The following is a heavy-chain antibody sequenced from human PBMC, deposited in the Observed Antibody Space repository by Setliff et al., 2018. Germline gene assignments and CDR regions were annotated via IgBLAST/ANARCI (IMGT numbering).Heavy chain of an antibody. J-gene: IGHJ4*02. CDR1: GGTFTYYY. CDR3: ARGRIAERPEAIDY. V-gene: IGHV4-34*01. Sequence: SETLSLTCAASGGTFTYYYWTWIRQSPGKGLEWIGEINHSGSANYNPSLESRVTISIDTSKNQFSLNLGSVTAADTGVYYCARGRIAERPEAIDYWGQGTPVTVSS. D-gene: IGHD6-6*01. CDR2: INHSGSA.